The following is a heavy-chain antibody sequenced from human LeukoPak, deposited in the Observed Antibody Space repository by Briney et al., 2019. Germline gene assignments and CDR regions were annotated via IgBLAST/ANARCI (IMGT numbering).Heavy chain of an antibody. D-gene: IGHD3-22*01. CDR2: INPSGGST. Sequence: ASVKVSCKASGYTFTSYYMHWVRQAPGQGLEWMGIINPSGGSTSYAQKFQGRVTMTRDMSTSTVYMELSSLRSEDTAVYYCAGATPGYDSSVPKNYYFDYWGQGTLVTVSS. J-gene: IGHJ4*02. V-gene: IGHV1-46*01. CDR3: AGATPGYDSSVPKNYYFDY. CDR1: GYTFTSYY.